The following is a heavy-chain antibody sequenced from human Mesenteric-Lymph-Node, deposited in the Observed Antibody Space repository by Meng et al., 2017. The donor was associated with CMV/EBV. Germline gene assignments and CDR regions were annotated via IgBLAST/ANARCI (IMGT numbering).Heavy chain of an antibody. CDR1: GFTFDDYG. Sequence: GESLKISCAASGFTFDDYGMSWVRQAPGKGLEWVSGFNWNGGSTGYADSVKGRFTISRDNVKNSLYLQMNSLRAEDTALYYCARVAYYYDSSGYYPYYFDYWGQGTLVTVSS. J-gene: IGHJ4*02. D-gene: IGHD3-22*01. CDR3: ARVAYYYDSSGYYPYYFDY. V-gene: IGHV3-20*04. CDR2: FNWNGGST.